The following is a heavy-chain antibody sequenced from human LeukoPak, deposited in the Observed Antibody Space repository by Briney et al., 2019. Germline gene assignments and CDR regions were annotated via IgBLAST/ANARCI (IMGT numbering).Heavy chain of an antibody. CDR1: GFTFSNAW. CDR2: IKQDGSEK. CDR3: AREPYNYGDGDYFDY. Sequence: GGSLRLSCAASGFTFSNAWMSWVRQAPGKGLEWVANIKQDGSEKYYVDSVKGRFTISRDNAKNSLYLQMNSLRAEDTAVYYCAREPYNYGDGDYFDYWGQGTLVTVSS. D-gene: IGHD4-17*01. J-gene: IGHJ4*02. V-gene: IGHV3-7*03.